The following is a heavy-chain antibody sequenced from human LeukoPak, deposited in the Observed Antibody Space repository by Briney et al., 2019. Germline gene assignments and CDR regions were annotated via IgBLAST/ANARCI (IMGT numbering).Heavy chain of an antibody. CDR2: IYYSGST. CDR3: ARDPLRITSWYCDL. D-gene: IGHD3-10*01. CDR1: GGPICSYH. J-gene: IGHJ2*01. V-gene: IGHV4-59*01. Sequence: TPSETLSLTCTVSGGPICSYHWLWIPQPPGKGLEGIGYIYYSGSTNYNPSLKSRVTISVDTSKNQFSLKLSPVTAADTAVYYCARDPLRITSWYCDLWGRGTLVTVSS.